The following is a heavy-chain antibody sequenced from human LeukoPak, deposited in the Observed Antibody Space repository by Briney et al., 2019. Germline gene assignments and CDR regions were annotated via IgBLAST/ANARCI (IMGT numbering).Heavy chain of an antibody. CDR1: GYSFTSYW. J-gene: IGHJ4*02. Sequence: GKSLKISCKGSGYSFTSYWIGWVRQMPGKGLEWMGIIYPADSDIRYSPSFQGQVTISADRSTSTAYLQWSSLKASDSAMYYCARYNRDGYNAMGAHDFWGQGTLVTVSS. V-gene: IGHV5-51*01. CDR3: ARYNRDGYNAMGAHDF. CDR2: IYPADSDI. D-gene: IGHD5-24*01.